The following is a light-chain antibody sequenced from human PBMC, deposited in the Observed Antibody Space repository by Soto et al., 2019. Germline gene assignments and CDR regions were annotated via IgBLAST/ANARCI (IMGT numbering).Light chain of an antibody. J-gene: IGLJ3*02. CDR3: QSYDKSLSAWV. Sequence: QSVVTQPPSVSGALGQRVTISCTGSSSNIGAIYDVHWYQQLPGTTPKLLIYRDTDRPSGVPDRFSGSKSGTSASLAITGLQADDDADYYCQSYDKSLSAWVFGGGTKLTVL. CDR2: RDT. CDR1: SSNIGAIYD. V-gene: IGLV1-40*01.